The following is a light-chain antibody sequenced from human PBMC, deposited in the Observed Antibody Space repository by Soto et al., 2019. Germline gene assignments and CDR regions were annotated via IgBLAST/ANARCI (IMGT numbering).Light chain of an antibody. J-gene: IGKJ1*01. Sequence: EIVLTQSPATLSLSPGERATLSCRASQSVDSYLAWYQKKPGQAPRLLIYDASNRATGIPARFSGSGSGTDFTLTISSLEPEDFAVYYCQQRSNWPTFGQGTKVDIK. CDR3: QQRSNWPT. V-gene: IGKV3-11*01. CDR2: DAS. CDR1: QSVDSY.